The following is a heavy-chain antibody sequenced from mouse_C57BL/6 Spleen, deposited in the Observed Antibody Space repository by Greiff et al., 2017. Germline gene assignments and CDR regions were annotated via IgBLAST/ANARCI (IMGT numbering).Heavy chain of an antibody. CDR1: GYSFTGYY. CDR2: INPSTGGT. J-gene: IGHJ3*01. D-gene: IGHD4-1*01. CDR3: ARKGGWEFAY. Sequence: EVQLQQSGPELVKPGASVKISCKASGYSFTGYYMNWVKQSPEKSLEWIGEINPSTGGTTYNQKFKAKATLTVDKSSSTAYMQLKRLTSEDSAVYYCARKGGWEFAYWGQGTLVTVSA. V-gene: IGHV1-42*01.